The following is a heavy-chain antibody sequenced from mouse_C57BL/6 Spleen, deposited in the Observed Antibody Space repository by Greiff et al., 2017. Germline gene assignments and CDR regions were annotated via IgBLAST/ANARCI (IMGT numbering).Heavy chain of an antibody. CDR3: ERRDAYAMDY. CDR1: GFTFTDYY. J-gene: IGHJ4*01. Sequence: EVQLVESGAGLVQPGGSLSLSCAASGFTFTDYYMSWVRQPPGKALEWLGFIRNKANGYTTEYSASVKGRFTISRDNSQSILYLQMNALRAEDSAIYYCERRDAYAMDYWGQGTSVTVSS. V-gene: IGHV7-3*01. CDR2: IRNKANGYTT. D-gene: IGHD3-3*01.